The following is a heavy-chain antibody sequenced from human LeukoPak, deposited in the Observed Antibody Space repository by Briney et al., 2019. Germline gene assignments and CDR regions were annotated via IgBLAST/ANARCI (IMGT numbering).Heavy chain of an antibody. D-gene: IGHD3-10*01. CDR2: ISAYNGNT. Sequence: ASVKVSCKASGYTFTSYGISWVRQAPGQGLEWMGWISAYNGNTNYAQKLQGRVTMTTDTSTSTAYMELSSLRSEDTAVYYCARGSPIMVRGESDDAFDIWGQGTMVTVSS. J-gene: IGHJ3*02. V-gene: IGHV1-18*01. CDR3: ARGSPIMVRGESDDAFDI. CDR1: GYTFTSYG.